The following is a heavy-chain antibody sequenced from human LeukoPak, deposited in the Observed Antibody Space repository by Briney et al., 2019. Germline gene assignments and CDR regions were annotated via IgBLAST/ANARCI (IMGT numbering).Heavy chain of an antibody. V-gene: IGHV1-8*03. CDR1: GYTFTSYD. CDR3: ARMGRTARRRGIWFDP. CDR2: MNPNSGNT. Sequence: GASVKVSCKASGYTFTSYDINWVRQATGQGLEWMGWMNPNSGNTGYAQKFQGRVTITRNTSICTAYMELSSLRSEDTAVYYCARMGRTARRRGIWFDPWGQGTLVTVSS. J-gene: IGHJ5*02. D-gene: IGHD1-14*01.